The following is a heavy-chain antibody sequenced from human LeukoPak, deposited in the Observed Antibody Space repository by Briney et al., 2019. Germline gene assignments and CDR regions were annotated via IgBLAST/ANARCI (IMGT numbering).Heavy chain of an antibody. J-gene: IGHJ4*02. CDR2: IYYTGST. CDR1: GASINSDGYY. Sequence: SQTLSLTCTVSGASINSDGYYWTWIRQPPGKGLEWIGYIYYTGSTYYNPSLKSRLSILIDTSKNQFSLRLSSVTAADTALYYCARARVYYGSGDPFDYWGQGTLVTVSS. CDR3: ARARVYYGSGDPFDY. D-gene: IGHD3-10*01. V-gene: IGHV4-31*03.